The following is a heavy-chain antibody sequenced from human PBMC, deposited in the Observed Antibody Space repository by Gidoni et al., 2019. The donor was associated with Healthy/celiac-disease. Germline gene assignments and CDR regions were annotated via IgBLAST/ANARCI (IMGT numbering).Heavy chain of an antibody. D-gene: IGHD2-15*01. CDR3: AKDDYSGEPPPIDY. J-gene: IGHJ4*02. CDR1: GFPFSSYG. CDR2: ISYDGSNK. Sequence: QVQLVESGGGVVQPGRSLRLSCAASGFPFSSYGMHWVRQAPGKGLEWVAVISYDGSNKYYADSVKGRFTISRDNSKNTLYLQMNSLRAEDTAVYYCAKDDYSGEPPPIDYWGQGTLVTVSS. V-gene: IGHV3-30*18.